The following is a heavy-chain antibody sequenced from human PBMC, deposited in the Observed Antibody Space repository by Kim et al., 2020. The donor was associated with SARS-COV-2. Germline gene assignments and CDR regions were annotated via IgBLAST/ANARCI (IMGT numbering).Heavy chain of an antibody. CDR3: ASQGDIVVVPAATYFDY. CDR2: INHSGST. CDR1: GGSFSGYY. D-gene: IGHD2-2*01. Sequence: SETLSLTCAVYGGSFSGYYWSWIRQPPGKGLEWIGEINHSGSTNYNPSLKSRVTISVDTSKNQFSLKLSSVTAADTAVYYCASQGDIVVVPAATYFDYWG. J-gene: IGHJ4*01. V-gene: IGHV4-34*01.